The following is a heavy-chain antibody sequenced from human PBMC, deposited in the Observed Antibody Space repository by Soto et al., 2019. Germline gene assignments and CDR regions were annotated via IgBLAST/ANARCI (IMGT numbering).Heavy chain of an antibody. Sequence: EVQLVESGGGLVKPGGSLRISCAASGFTFTSYSMNWVRQTPGKGLEWVSSISRGSDYIHYADSLKGRFTISRDNATNSMYLQMNSLRDEDTAVYYCARVIGGYRSGNYYYYGMDVWGQGTTVTVSS. CDR3: ARVIGGYRSGNYYYYGMDV. V-gene: IGHV3-21*01. D-gene: IGHD1-26*01. J-gene: IGHJ6*02. CDR1: GFTFTSYS. CDR2: ISRGSDYI.